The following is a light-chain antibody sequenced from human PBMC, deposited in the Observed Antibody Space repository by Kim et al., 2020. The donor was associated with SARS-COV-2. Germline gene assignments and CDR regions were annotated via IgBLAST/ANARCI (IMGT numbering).Light chain of an antibody. CDR3: QQANSFPCT. CDR2: TTS. J-gene: IGKJ3*01. CDR1: QVISTR. Sequence: ASIGDRVIISRRASQVISTRLAWYQQKPGRAPKLLILTTSNVQSGVPSRFRGSGSGTDFSLTITDLQPEDFATYYCQQANSFPCTFGPGTRVDI. V-gene: IGKV1-12*01.